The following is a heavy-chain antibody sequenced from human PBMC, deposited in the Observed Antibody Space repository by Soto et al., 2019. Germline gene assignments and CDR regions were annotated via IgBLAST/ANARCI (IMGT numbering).Heavy chain of an antibody. J-gene: IGHJ5*02. CDR1: DGSFGCHY. Sequence: PSETLSLTCAVFDGSFGCHYWTWLRQPPGKGLEWIGEINQSGSSRYNPSHESRVTISVDTSKNQFSLRLTSVTAADTAVYYCARXFRLRLRYLVYSYKFDPWGQGTLVTVSS. V-gene: IGHV4-34*01. CDR3: ARXFRLRLRYLVYSYKFDP. CDR2: INQSGSS. D-gene: IGHD4-4*01.